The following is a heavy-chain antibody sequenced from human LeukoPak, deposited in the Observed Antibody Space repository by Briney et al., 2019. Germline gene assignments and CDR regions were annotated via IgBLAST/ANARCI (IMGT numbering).Heavy chain of an antibody. Sequence: PGGSLRLSCAASGFHSRNSAMHWVRQAPGKGLEWVAVISYDGTNKYHADSVKGRFTVSRDNSKSTLYLQMNSLRAEDTAVYYCARTVYSNGWYGYFDYWGQGTLVTVSS. CDR1: GFHSRNSA. J-gene: IGHJ4*02. D-gene: IGHD6-19*01. CDR3: ARTVYSNGWYGYFDY. V-gene: IGHV3-30*04. CDR2: ISYDGTNK.